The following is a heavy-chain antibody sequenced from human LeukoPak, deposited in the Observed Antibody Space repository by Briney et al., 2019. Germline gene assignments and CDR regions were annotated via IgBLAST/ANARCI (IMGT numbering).Heavy chain of an antibody. CDR3: AREIDGNADYRFDY. V-gene: IGHV3-74*01. CDR1: GFTFRTYR. Sequence: GGSLRLSCAAAGFTFRTYRMHWVPQAPGKGLVWVSGIRSDGGSTSYADSVKGRFTISRDNAKNTLYLQMNSLRAEDSAVYYCAREIDGNADYRFDYWGGGTLVTVSS. J-gene: IGHJ4*02. CDR2: IRSDGGST. D-gene: IGHD4-17*01.